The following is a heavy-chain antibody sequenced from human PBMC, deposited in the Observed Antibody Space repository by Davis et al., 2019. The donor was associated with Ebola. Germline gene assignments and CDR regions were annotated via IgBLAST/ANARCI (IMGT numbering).Heavy chain of an antibody. CDR1: GGSISSYY. CDR3: ARQGTVLRFLEWLPTPTYGMDV. Sequence: SETLSLTCTVSGGSISSYYWSWIRQPPGKGLEWIGYIYYSGSTNYNPSLKSRVTISIDTSKSQFSLKLSSVTAADTAVYYCARQGTVLRFLEWLPTPTYGMDVWGKGTTVTVSS. V-gene: IGHV4-59*08. D-gene: IGHD3-3*01. J-gene: IGHJ6*04. CDR2: IYYSGST.